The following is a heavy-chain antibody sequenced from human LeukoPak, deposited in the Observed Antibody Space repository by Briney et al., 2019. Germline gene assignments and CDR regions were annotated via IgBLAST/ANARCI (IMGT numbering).Heavy chain of an antibody. CDR2: INPNSGET. CDR3: ARDRDYSNTERGFDC. J-gene: IGHJ4*02. V-gene: IGHV1-2*02. CDR1: GYTFTDYY. Sequence: ASVKVSCKTSGYTFTDYYIHWVRQAPGQGLEWMGWINPNSGETNSAQKFRGRVTMTGDTFISTAYMELRRVTSDDTAVYYCARDRDYSNTERGFDCWGQGTLVTVSS. D-gene: IGHD4-11*01.